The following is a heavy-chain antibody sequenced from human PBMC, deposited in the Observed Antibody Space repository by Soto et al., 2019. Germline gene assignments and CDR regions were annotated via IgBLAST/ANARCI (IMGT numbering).Heavy chain of an antibody. V-gene: IGHV3-30-3*01. CDR3: SWEPIDY. Sequence: GGSLRLSCAASGFTFSSYAMHWVRQAPGKGLEWVAVISYDGSNKYYADSVKGRFTISRDNSKNTLYLQMNSLRAEDTAVYYCSWEPIDYWGQGTLVTVSS. D-gene: IGHD1-26*01. CDR2: ISYDGSNK. CDR1: GFTFSSYA. J-gene: IGHJ4*02.